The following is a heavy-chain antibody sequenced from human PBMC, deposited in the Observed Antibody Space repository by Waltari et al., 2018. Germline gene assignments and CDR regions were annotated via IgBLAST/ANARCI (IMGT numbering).Heavy chain of an antibody. CDR1: GFTLSNYW. V-gene: IGHV3-7*03. Sequence: EAQQVESGGDLVQPGGSLRLSCVVSGFTLSNYWMSWVRQAPGKGREWVANRNKDGTEPYYVDSVRGRFTISKDDAKNAVYLQMNSLKVEDTAVYYCIRDYGSPYWGQGTLVTVSS. D-gene: IGHD6-19*01. CDR2: RNKDGTEP. J-gene: IGHJ4*02. CDR3: IRDYGSPY.